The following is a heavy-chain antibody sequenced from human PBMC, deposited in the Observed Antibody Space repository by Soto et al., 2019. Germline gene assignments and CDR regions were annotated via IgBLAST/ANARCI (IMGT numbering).Heavy chain of an antibody. Sequence: SETLPLTCTVSDLSISSGAYYWSWIRQHPGKGLEWIGYIYYSGSTYYNPSLKSRVTISVDTSKNQFYLKLSYVTAADTALYYCAKWLVARVIYWGQGTLVTVSS. D-gene: IGHD6-19*01. CDR1: DLSISSGAYY. V-gene: IGHV4-31*03. CDR3: AKWLVARVIY. J-gene: IGHJ4*02. CDR2: IYYSGST.